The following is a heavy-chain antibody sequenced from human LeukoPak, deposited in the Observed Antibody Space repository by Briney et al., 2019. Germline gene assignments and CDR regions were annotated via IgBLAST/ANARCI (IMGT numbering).Heavy chain of an antibody. Sequence: SETLSLTCTVSSGSISSYYWSWIRQPPGKGLEWIGYIYYSGSTNYNPSLKSRVTISVDTSKNQFSLKLGSVTAADTAVYYCARLSGYSYGTAFDYWGQGTLVTVSS. J-gene: IGHJ4*02. CDR2: IYYSGST. CDR3: ARLSGYSYGTAFDY. D-gene: IGHD5-18*01. V-gene: IGHV4-59*08. CDR1: SGSISSYY.